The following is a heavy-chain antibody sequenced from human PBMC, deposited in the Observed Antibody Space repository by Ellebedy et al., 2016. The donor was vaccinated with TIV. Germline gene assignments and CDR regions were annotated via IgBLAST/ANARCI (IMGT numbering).Heavy chain of an antibody. CDR1: GFSLSNVIMS. D-gene: IGHD2-21*02. J-gene: IGHJ4*02. CDR3: ARTLRYCGGDCSHQFDF. V-gene: IGHV2-26*01. CDR2: IFSNDEK. Sequence: SGPTLVKPTETLTLTCTVSGFSLSNVIMSVSWIRQPPGKALEWLAHIFSNDEKSYSTSLKSRLTIPKDTAKSQVVLTMTNMDAVDTATYYFARTLRYCGGDCSHQFDFWGQGTLVTVSS.